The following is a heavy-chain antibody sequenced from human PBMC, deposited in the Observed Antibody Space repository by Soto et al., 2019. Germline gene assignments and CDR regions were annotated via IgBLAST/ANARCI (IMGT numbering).Heavy chain of an antibody. J-gene: IGHJ4*02. V-gene: IGHV4-39*01. CDR1: GGSISSGSFY. CDR3: ARHTLDGNYPDYSDY. CDR2: IYYSGNT. Sequence: TSETLSLTCTVSGGSISSGSFYWGWVRQPPGKGLEWIGSIYYSGNTYYNSSLKSRVTKSVDTSRNQFSLKLSSVTAADTAVYYCARHTLDGNYPDYSDYRGQGTLVPVSP. D-gene: IGHD1-7*01.